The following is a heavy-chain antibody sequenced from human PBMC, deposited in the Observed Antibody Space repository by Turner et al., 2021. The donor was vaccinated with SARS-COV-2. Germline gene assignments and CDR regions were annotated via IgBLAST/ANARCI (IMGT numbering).Heavy chain of an antibody. D-gene: IGHD2-21*01. CDR3: ASMCNCGGAQDVSFDV. CDR2: INPTSGGR. Sequence: QMQLEQSGAEVTKPGASVTVSCKTYVDIPTNYNMHWVRQAPGQGLEWMGWINPTSGGRNYAQNFQGRVTMTGDTSTRTTYMELKRLTSDDTAVYYCASMCNCGGAQDVSFDVWGQGTMVAVSS. V-gene: IGHV1-2*02. J-gene: IGHJ3*01. CDR1: VDIPTNYN.